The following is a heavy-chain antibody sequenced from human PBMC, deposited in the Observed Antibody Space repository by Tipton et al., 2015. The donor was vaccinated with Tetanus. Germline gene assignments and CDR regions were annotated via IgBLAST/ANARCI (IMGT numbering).Heavy chain of an antibody. CDR1: GYSFTSYW. V-gene: IGHV5-10-1*01. CDR2: IDPSDSYT. CDR3: AREQQLILSSPQDFDY. Sequence: QLVQSGAEVKKPGESLRISCKGSGYSFTSYWISWVRQMPGKGLEWMGRIDPSDSYTNYSPSFQGHVTISADKSIGTAYLQWSSLKASDTAMYYCAREQQLILSSPQDFDYWGQGTLVTVSS. D-gene: IGHD6-13*01. J-gene: IGHJ4*02.